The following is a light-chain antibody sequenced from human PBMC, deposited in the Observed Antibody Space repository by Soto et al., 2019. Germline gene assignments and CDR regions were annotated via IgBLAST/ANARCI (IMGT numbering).Light chain of an antibody. V-gene: IGKV1-5*03. CDR2: KSS. CDR1: QSISSW. Sequence: DIQMTQSPSTLSASVGDRVTITCLASQSISSWLAWYQQKPGKAPKLLIYKSSSLVSGVPSRVSGSGSRKEFTLTISSLQHDDFAPYGCEQYNRYPSTFGQWTKVEMK. CDR3: EQYNRYPST. J-gene: IGKJ1*01.